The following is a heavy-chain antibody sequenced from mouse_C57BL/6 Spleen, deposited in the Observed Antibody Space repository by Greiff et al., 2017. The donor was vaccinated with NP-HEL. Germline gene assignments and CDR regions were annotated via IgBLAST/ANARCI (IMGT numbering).Heavy chain of an antibody. CDR1: GYSITSGYY. J-gene: IGHJ1*03. Sequence: DVQLVESGPGLVKPSQSLSLTCSVTGYSITSGYYWNWIRQFPGNKLEWMGYISYDGSNNYNPSLKNRISITRDTSKNQFFLKLNSVTTEDTATYYCASEGITRYFDVWGTGTTVTVSS. V-gene: IGHV3-6*01. CDR3: ASEGITRYFDV. D-gene: IGHD2-4*01. CDR2: ISYDGSN.